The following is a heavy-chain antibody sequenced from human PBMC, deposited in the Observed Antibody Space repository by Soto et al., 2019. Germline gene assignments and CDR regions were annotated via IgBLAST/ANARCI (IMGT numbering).Heavy chain of an antibody. CDR3: ARIYYDSSGYYYFDY. Sequence: SETLSLTCTVSGGSISSGGYYWSWIRQHPGKGLEWIGYIYYSGSTYYNPSLKSRVTISVDTSKNQFSLKPSSVTAADTAVYYCARIYYDSSGYYYFDYWGQGTLVTVSS. D-gene: IGHD3-22*01. V-gene: IGHV4-31*03. J-gene: IGHJ4*02. CDR1: GGSISSGGYY. CDR2: IYYSGST.